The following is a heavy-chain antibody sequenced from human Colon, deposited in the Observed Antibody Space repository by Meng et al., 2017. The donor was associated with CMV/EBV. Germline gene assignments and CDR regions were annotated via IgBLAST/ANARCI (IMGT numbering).Heavy chain of an antibody. J-gene: IGHJ4*02. Sequence: GTEVKETGASVKVSCNASGHASTANHLHWVRQAPGQGREGMGWIYPQGGGTYFAQKFQDRVTLTSDTSITTAYMELSGLTSDDTAIYYCVRESWYFDFWGEGTLVTVSS. CDR1: GHASTANH. CDR3: VRESWYFDF. D-gene: IGHD6-13*01. CDR2: IYPQGGGT. V-gene: IGHV1-2*02.